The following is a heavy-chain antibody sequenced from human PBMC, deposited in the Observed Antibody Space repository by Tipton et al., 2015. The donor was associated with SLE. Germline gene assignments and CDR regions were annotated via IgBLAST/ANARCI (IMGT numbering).Heavy chain of an antibody. CDR2: IYYSGST. D-gene: IGHD3-10*01. CDR3: ARPQIKDGYYFDY. CDR1: GGSISSHY. J-gene: IGHJ4*02. V-gene: IGHV4-59*11. Sequence: LRLSCTVSGGSISSHYWSWIRQPPGKGLEWIGYIYYSGSTNYNPSLKSRVTISVDTSKNQFSLKLSSVTAADTAVYYCARPQIKDGYYFDYWGQGTLVTVSS.